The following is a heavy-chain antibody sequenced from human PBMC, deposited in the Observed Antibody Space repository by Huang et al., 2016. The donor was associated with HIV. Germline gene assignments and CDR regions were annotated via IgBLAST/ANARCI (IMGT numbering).Heavy chain of an antibody. Sequence: QVRLDQWGAGLLKPSATLTLTCAVYGDSLSGFFWSWFRQSPGRGLEWIGEITQSGRTNYKPSLKSRVTIAIDTSKKQFSLKLKSVTADDTSTYYCARGRGTSWSFFDTWGQGSFVTVSS. D-gene: IGHD2-2*01. V-gene: IGHV4-34*01. CDR3: ARGRGTSWSFFDT. CDR1: GDSLSGFF. CDR2: ITQSGRT. J-gene: IGHJ5*02.